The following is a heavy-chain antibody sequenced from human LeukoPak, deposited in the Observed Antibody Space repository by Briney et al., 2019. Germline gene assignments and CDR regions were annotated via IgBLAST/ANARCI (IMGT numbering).Heavy chain of an antibody. J-gene: IGHJ2*01. CDR1: GGSISTSTYY. Sequence: SETLSLTCTVSGGSISTSTYYWGWIRQPPGKGLEWIGSISYSGSNYNNPSLKSRVTISVDTSKNQFSLKLSSVTAPDTAVYYCARRVYSGSYNWYFDLWGRGTLVTVS. CDR3: ARRVYSGSYNWYFDL. D-gene: IGHD1-26*01. CDR2: ISYSGSN. V-gene: IGHV4-39*01.